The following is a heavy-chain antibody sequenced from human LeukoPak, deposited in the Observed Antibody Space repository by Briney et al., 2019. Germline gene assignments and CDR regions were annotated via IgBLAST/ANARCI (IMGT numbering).Heavy chain of an antibody. CDR1: GGTFSSYA. J-gene: IGHJ4*02. V-gene: IGHV1-69*04. CDR3: ARVRVPYYFDY. CDR2: IIPILGIA. D-gene: IGHD1-1*01. Sequence: SVKVSCKASGGTFSSYAISWMRQAPGQGLEWMGRIIPILGIANYAQKFQGRVTITADKSTSTAYMELSSLRSEDTAVYYCARVRVPYYFDYWGQGTLVTVSS.